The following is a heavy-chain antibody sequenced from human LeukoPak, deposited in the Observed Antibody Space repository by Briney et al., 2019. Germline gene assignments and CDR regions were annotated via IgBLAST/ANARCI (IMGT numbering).Heavy chain of an antibody. Sequence: GGSLRLSCAASGFTFSSYAMSWVRQAPGKGLEWVSVIYSGGSTYYADSVKGRFTISRDNSKNTLYLQMNSLRAEDTAVYYCARGGTVTNFYYYYGMDVWGQGTTVTVSS. D-gene: IGHD4-17*01. CDR1: GFTFSSYA. CDR2: IYSGGST. CDR3: ARGGTVTNFYYYYGMDV. V-gene: IGHV3-66*01. J-gene: IGHJ6*02.